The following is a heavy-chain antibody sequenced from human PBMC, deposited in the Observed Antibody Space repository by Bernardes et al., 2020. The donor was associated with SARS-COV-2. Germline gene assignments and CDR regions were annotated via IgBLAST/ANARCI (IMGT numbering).Heavy chain of an antibody. CDR2: IYDNGNT. CDR1: GGSISSYY. Sequence: LSLTCTVSGGSISSYYWGWIRQSPGKGLEWIGHIYDNGNTNYNPSLESRVTISRDTSKNQFSLKLSSVTAADTAVYFCARWYDSSAYSWLDPWGQGTLVTVSS. D-gene: IGHD3-22*01. V-gene: IGHV4-59*01. CDR3: ARWYDSSAYSWLDP. J-gene: IGHJ5*02.